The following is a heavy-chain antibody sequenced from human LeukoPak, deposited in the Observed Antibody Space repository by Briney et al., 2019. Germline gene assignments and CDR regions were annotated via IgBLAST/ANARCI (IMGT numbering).Heavy chain of an antibody. J-gene: IGHJ3*02. CDR1: AFTVSSNY. CDR2: IYGGGST. V-gene: IGHV3-66*02. Sequence: GGSLRLSCAVSAFTVSSNYVSWVRQAPGKGLAWVSVIYGGGSTNYADSVKGRFTISRDNSKNTLYLQMNSLRAQDTAVYYCARDHSGSYQRAFDNWGQGTMVTVSS. D-gene: IGHD1-26*01. CDR3: ARDHSGSYQRAFDN.